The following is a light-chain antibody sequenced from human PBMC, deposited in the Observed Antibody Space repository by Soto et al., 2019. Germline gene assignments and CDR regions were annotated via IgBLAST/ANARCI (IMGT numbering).Light chain of an antibody. CDR3: QQSYSTPWT. CDR2: VAS. CDR1: QSISSY. V-gene: IGKV1-39*01. Sequence: DIQMTQSPSYLSASVGDTVTITCRASQSISSYLNWYQQKPGKAPTLLIYVASSLQSGVPSRFSGSGSGTDFTLTISSLQPEDFATYDCQQSYSTPWTFGQGTKVDIK. J-gene: IGKJ1*01.